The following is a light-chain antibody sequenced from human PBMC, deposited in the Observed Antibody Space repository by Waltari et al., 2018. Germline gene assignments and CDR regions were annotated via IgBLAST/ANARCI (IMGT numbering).Light chain of an antibody. V-gene: IGLV2-23*02. CDR2: EVT. CDR3: YSYAGSSTLT. J-gene: IGLJ3*02. CDR1: SGDIGSYNL. Sequence: QSALTQPASVSASPGQSITISCTGTSGDIGSYNLVSWYQQHPGKAPKLMIYEVTKRPSGVSKRFSGSRSGNTASLTISGVRAEDEADYYCYSYAGSSTLTFGGGTKLTVL.